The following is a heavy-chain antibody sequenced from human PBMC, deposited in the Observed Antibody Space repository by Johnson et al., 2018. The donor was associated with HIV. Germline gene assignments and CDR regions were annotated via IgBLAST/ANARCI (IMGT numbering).Heavy chain of an antibody. CDR2: ISYDGSNQ. J-gene: IGHJ3*02. V-gene: IGHV3-30*19. CDR1: GFTFSSYG. CDR3: ARAEQLAGGAFDI. D-gene: IGHD6-6*01. Sequence: QVQLVESGGGVVQPGGSLRLSCAGSGFTFSSYGMHWVRQAPGKGLEWVAVISYDGSNQYYADSVKGRFTISRDNSKNTLYLQMNSLRAEDTAVYYCARAEQLAGGAFDIWGQGTMVTVSS.